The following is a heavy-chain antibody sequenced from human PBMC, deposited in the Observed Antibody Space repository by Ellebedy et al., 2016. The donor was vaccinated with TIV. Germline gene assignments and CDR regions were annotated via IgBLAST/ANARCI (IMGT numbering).Heavy chain of an antibody. J-gene: IGHJ4*02. V-gene: IGHV3-7*01. Sequence: GESLKISCAASGFTFSGYWMSWVRQAPGKGLEWVANIKQDGSEKYHVDSVKGRITISSDNAKNSLYLQMNSRRAEDTAVYYCPRSQWLALDIWGQGTLITVSS. CDR1: GFTFSGYW. CDR3: PRSQWLALDI. D-gene: IGHD6-19*01. CDR2: IKQDGSEK.